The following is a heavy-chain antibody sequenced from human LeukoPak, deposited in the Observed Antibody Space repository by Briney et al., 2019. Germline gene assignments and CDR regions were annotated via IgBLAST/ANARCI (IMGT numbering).Heavy chain of an antibody. V-gene: IGHV3-48*03. Sequence: PGGSLRLSCVASGFTFSSYEINWVRQAPGKGLEWVSYISSSGRTIYYADSVQGRFTISRDNAKNSLYLQMNSLGAEDTAVYYCARDPGQRDYGDYTYYFDYWGQGTLVTVSS. CDR2: ISSSGRTI. D-gene: IGHD4-17*01. CDR1: GFTFSSYE. J-gene: IGHJ4*02. CDR3: ARDPGQRDYGDYTYYFDY.